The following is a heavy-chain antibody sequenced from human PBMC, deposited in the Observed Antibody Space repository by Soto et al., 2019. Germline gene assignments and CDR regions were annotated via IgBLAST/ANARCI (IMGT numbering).Heavy chain of an antibody. D-gene: IGHD6-6*01. Sequence: GGSLRLSCAASGFTFSSYAMSWVRQAPGKGLEWVSAISGSGGSTYYADSVKGRFTISRNNSKNTLYLQMNSLRAEDTAVYYCAKSEYSSSNGNYSYYGMDVWGQGTTVTVSS. CDR1: GFTFSSYA. V-gene: IGHV3-23*01. CDR2: ISGSGGST. CDR3: AKSEYSSSNGNYSYYGMDV. J-gene: IGHJ6*02.